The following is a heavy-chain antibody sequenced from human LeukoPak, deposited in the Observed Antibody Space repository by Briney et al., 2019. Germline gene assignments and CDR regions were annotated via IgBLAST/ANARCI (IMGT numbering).Heavy chain of an antibody. CDR2: IYPGDSDT. D-gene: IGHD6-13*01. J-gene: IGHJ5*02. CDR1: GYSFTSYW. V-gene: IGHV5-51*01. Sequence: HGESLKISCKGSGYSFTSYWIGWVRQMPGKGLEWMGIIYPGDSDTRYSPSFQGQVTISADKSISTAYLQWSSLKASDTAMYYCARLGGLGAAAVSWFDPWGQGTLVTVSS. CDR3: ARLGGLGAAAVSWFDP.